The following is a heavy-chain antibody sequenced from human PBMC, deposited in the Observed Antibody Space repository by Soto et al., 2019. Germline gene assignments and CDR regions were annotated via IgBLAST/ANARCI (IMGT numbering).Heavy chain of an antibody. D-gene: IGHD2-2*01. CDR1: GFTFSSYW. J-gene: IGHJ3*02. Sequence: PGGSLRLSCAASGFTFSSYWMSWVRQAPGKGLEWVANIKQDGSEKYYVDSVKGRFTISRDNAKNSLYLQMNSLRAEDTAVYYCARDRRTSSHAFDIWGQGTMVTVSS. CDR3: ARDRRTSSHAFDI. CDR2: IKQDGSEK. V-gene: IGHV3-7*05.